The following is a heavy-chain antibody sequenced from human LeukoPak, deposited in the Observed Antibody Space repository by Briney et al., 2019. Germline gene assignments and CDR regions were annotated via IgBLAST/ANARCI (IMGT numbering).Heavy chain of an antibody. CDR2: FCSTVST. V-gene: IGHV4-59*11. CDR1: GASISGHY. D-gene: IGHD3-9*01. J-gene: IGHJ4*02. Sequence: SETLPLTCTVSGASISGHYWSWVRQPPGKGLELIGYFCSTVSTNYNPSLKSRVTISVDTSKNQFSLKVDSVTAADTAVYYCARLGPYYDILNGYSRFDYWGQGTLVTVSS. CDR3: ARLGPYYDILNGYSRFDY.